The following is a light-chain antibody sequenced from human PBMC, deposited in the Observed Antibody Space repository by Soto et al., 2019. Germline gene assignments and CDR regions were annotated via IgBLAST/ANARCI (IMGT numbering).Light chain of an antibody. CDR1: QSVSSY. CDR2: DAS. V-gene: IGKV3-20*01. J-gene: IGKJ4*01. CDR3: QQYGSSPLT. Sequence: EIVLTQSPATLSLSPGERATLSCRASQSVSSYLLWYQQKPGQAPRLLIYDASNRASGTPDRFSGSGSGTDFTLTISRLESEDFAVYHCQQYGSSPLTFGGGTKVDIK.